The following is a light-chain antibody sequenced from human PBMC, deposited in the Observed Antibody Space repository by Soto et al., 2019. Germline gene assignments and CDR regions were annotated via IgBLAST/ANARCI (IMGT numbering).Light chain of an antibody. CDR1: QDIGTL. V-gene: IGKV1D-12*01. J-gene: IGKJ4*01. Sequence: DIQMTQSPSSVSASIGDTVTITCRASQDIGTLLAWYQQKPGKAPKLLIYGASTLESGVPSRFSGRGSGTDFTLTISSLQPEDSATYFCQQADSFPLTFRGGTKVEIK. CDR2: GAS. CDR3: QQADSFPLT.